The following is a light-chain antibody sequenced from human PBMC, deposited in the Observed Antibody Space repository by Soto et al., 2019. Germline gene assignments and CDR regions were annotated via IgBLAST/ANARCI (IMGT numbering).Light chain of an antibody. CDR2: DAS. CDR3: QQRSSWLT. J-gene: IGKJ4*01. Sequence: EIVLTQSPGTLSLSPGEGATLSCRASQSVNNYLAWYQQRPGQAPRLLIYDASKRATGIPARFSGSGSGTDFNLNINSLEPEDFAVYYCQQRSSWLTFGGGTKVDIK. V-gene: IGKV3-11*01. CDR1: QSVNNY.